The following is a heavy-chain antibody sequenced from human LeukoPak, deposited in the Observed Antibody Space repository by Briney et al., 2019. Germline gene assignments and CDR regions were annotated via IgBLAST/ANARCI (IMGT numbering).Heavy chain of an antibody. CDR3: ARQGYYDPHAFDI. J-gene: IGHJ3*02. D-gene: IGHD3-22*01. CDR1: GGSISTYY. Sequence: SETLSLTCTVSGGSISTYYCSWIRQPAGKGLEWIGRIYSSGSTNYNPSLKSRVTMSVDTSKNQFSLKLSSVTAADTAVYYCARQGYYDPHAFDIWGQGTMVTVSS. CDR2: IYSSGST. V-gene: IGHV4-4*07.